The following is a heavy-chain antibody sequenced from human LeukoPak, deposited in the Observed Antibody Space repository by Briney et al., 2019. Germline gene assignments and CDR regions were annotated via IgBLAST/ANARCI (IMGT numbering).Heavy chain of an antibody. D-gene: IGHD5-24*01. CDR3: AKAVGDGYNYGAFDI. J-gene: IGHJ3*02. CDR2: ITGSSAGT. CDR1: GFTFSSYG. V-gene: IGHV3-23*01. Sequence: GSLRLSCAASGFTFSSYGQSWVRQAPGKGLEWVSAITGSSAGTYYADSVKGRFTIYRDTSKNTLYLQMNSLRAEDTAVYYCAKAVGDGYNYGAFDIWGQGTMVTVSS.